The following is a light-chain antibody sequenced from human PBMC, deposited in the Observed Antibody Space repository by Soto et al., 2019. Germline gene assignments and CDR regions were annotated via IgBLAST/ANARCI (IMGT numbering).Light chain of an antibody. J-gene: IGLJ1*01. CDR3: CSYAGSPYV. Sequence: QSVLTQPRSVSGSPGQSVTVSCTGTSTDVAGYNCVSWYQQHPGKAPKLMIYDVSERSSGVPDRFSGSKSGNTASLTISGLQAEDEAEYYCCSYAGSPYVFGTGTKVTVL. CDR2: DVS. V-gene: IGLV2-11*01. CDR1: STDVAGYNC.